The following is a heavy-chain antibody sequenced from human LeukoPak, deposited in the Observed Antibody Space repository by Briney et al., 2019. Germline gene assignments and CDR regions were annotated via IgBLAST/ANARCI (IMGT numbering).Heavy chain of an antibody. CDR1: GFTFSDTW. V-gene: IGHV3-74*01. J-gene: IGHJ6*03. Sequence: GGSLRLSCAASGFTFSDTWMHWVRQAPGEGLVWVSRIRSDGSDTRYAESVKGRFTISRDNAKNTLYLQMNSLRAEDTAVYYCARDPRYCSGGSCYYMDVWGKGTTVTVSS. CDR2: IRSDGSDT. D-gene: IGHD2-15*01. CDR3: ARDPRYCSGGSCYYMDV.